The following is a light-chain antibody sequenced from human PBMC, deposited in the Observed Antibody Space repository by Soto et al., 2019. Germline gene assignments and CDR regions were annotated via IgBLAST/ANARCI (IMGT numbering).Light chain of an antibody. Sequence: QSVLTQPPSASGTPGQRVTVSCSGSRSNIGTNTVNWYQQFPGTAPKPLIYRNNQRPSGVPDRFSGSKSGTSASLAISWLQSEDEADYYCAAWDDSLNGVVFGGGTKLTVL. CDR2: RNN. V-gene: IGLV1-44*01. J-gene: IGLJ2*01. CDR1: RSNIGTNT. CDR3: AAWDDSLNGVV.